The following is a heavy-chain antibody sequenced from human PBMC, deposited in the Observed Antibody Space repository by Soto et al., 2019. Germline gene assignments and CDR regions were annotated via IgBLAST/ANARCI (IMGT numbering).Heavy chain of an antibody. CDR3: ARVWFGSHFDY. J-gene: IGHJ4*02. CDR1: GGSISSSSYY. V-gene: IGHV4-39*01. D-gene: IGHD3-10*01. CDR2: IYYSGST. Sequence: SETLSLTCTVSGGSISSSSYYWGWIRQPPGKGLEWIGSIYYSGSTYYNPSLKSRVTISVDTSKNQFSLKLSSVTAADTAVYYCARVWFGSHFDYWGQGTLVTVSS.